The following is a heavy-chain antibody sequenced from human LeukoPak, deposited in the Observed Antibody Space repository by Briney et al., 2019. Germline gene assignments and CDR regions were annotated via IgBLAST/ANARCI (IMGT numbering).Heavy chain of an antibody. CDR3: ARARCNSCQVPDY. CDR1: GFTFSSYA. CDR2: ISGSGGST. V-gene: IGHV3-23*01. D-gene: IGHD2-2*01. J-gene: IGHJ4*02. Sequence: GGSLRLSCAASGFTFSSYAMSWVRQAPGKGLEWVSAISGSGGSTYYADSVKGRFTISRDNADNSLYLQMNSLRAEDTAVYYCARARCNSCQVPDYWGRGTLVTVSS.